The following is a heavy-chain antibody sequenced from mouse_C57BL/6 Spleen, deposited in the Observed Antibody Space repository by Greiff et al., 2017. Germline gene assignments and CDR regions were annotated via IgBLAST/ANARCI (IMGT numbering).Heavy chain of an antibody. CDR1: GYAFSSYW. CDR3: ARCVGYEGYHFDY. Sequence: QVQLQQSGAELVKPGASVTISCKASGYAFSSYWMNWVKQRPGKGLEWIGQIYPGDGATNYNGKFKGKATLTADNSSSTAYMQLSSLTSEDSAVYVCARCVGYEGYHFDYWGQGTTLTVSS. V-gene: IGHV1-80*01. CDR2: IYPGDGAT. J-gene: IGHJ2*01. D-gene: IGHD2-3*01.